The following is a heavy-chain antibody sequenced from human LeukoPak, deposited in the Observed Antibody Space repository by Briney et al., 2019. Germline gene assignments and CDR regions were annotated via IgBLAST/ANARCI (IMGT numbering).Heavy chain of an antibody. CDR1: GFTFSHYA. V-gene: IGHV3-23*01. J-gene: IGHJ5*02. CDR3: ARGYSHNSGGWLDR. CDR2: LTYSGDAT. D-gene: IGHD5-12*01. Sequence: PGGSLRLSCAVSGFTFSHYAMSWVRQAPGTGLEWVGSLTYSGDATYYADSEKGRLTLSRGYSNSTLYLHVSGLRDEDTAVYYCARGYSHNSGGWLDRWGQGTLVTVCS.